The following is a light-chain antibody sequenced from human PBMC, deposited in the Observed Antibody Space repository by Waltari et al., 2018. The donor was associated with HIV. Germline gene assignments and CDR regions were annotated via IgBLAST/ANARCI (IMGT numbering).Light chain of an antibody. CDR3: LQHDSFPLT. Sequence: DIQLTQSPSSLSASVGDSVTITCRASQVIRNDLAWYQQKPGKVPKCLINGASSLPSGVPSRFSGSGSGTEFTLTISNLQPEDFATYYCLQHDSFPLTFGQGTKLEVK. J-gene: IGKJ2*01. CDR2: GAS. V-gene: IGKV1-17*02. CDR1: QVIRND.